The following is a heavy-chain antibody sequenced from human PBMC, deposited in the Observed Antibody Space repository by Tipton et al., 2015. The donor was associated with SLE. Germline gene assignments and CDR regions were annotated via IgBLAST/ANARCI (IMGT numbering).Heavy chain of an antibody. J-gene: IGHJ4*02. Sequence: SLRLSCAASGFTFSSYWMSWVRQAPGKGLEWVANIKQDGSEKYYVDSVKGRFTISRDSAENSLYLQINSLRAEDTAVYYCARATVTTASCFDYWGQGTLVTVSS. D-gene: IGHD4-17*01. CDR3: ARATVTTASCFDY. CDR1: GFTFSSYW. CDR2: IKQDGSEK. V-gene: IGHV3-7*01.